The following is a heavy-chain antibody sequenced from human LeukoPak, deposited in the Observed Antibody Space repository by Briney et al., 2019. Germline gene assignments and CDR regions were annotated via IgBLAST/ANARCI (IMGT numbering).Heavy chain of an antibody. J-gene: IGHJ4*02. Sequence: PSETLSLTCAVYGGSFSGYYWSWIRQPPGKGLEWIGEINHSGSTNYNPSLKSRVTISVDTSKNQFSLKLSSVTAADTAVYYCARVGGTYYYDSSGLVDYWGQGTLVTVSS. D-gene: IGHD3-22*01. CDR3: ARVGGTYYYDSSGLVDY. CDR1: GGSFSGYY. CDR2: INHSGST. V-gene: IGHV4-34*01.